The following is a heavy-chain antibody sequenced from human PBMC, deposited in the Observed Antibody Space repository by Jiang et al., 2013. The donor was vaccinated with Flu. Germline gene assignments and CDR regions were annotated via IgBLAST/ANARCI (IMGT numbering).Heavy chain of an antibody. J-gene: IGHJ3*02. V-gene: IGHV1-69*09. CDR1: GGTFSSYT. CDR2: IIPILGIA. Sequence: QLVESGAEVKKPGSSVKVSCKASGGTFSSYTISWVRQAPGQGLEWMGRIIPILGIANYAQKFQGRVTITADKSTSTAYMELSSLRSEDTAVYYCARDGVTGTVALVDAFDIWGQGTMVTVSS. D-gene: IGHD1-7*01. CDR3: ARDGVTGTVALVDAFDI.